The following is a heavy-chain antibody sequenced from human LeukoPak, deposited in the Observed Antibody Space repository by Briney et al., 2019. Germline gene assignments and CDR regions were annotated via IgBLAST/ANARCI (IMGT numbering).Heavy chain of an antibody. Sequence: PGGSLRLSCAASGFTFDDYAIHWVHQPPGKGLEWVSFITGDGGRTYYADSVKGRFAISRDNSKNSLYLQMNSLRTEDTALYYCAKDRDTSGFEHWGQGTLVTVSS. D-gene: IGHD3-22*01. J-gene: IGHJ1*01. CDR3: AKDRDTSGFEH. V-gene: IGHV3-43*02. CDR2: ITGDGGRT. CDR1: GFTFDDYA.